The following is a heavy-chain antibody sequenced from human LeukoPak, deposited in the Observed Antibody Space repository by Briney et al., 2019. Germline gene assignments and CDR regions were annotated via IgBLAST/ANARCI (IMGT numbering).Heavy chain of an antibody. V-gene: IGHV1-18*01. CDR2: ISASDGTT. CDR1: GYSFSIYG. Sequence: ASVKVSCKASGYSFSIYGITWARQAPGQGLEYLGWISASDGTTNYAQKVQDRVTMTTDTSTSTAYLELRSLRSENTAVYYCARCGAAVTTHFSHWGQGTLVTVSS. CDR3: ARCGAAVTTHFSH. D-gene: IGHD4-17*01. J-gene: IGHJ4*02.